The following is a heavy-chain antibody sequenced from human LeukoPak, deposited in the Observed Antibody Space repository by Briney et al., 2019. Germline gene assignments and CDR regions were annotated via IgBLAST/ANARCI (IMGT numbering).Heavy chain of an antibody. D-gene: IGHD2-15*01. CDR2: IGTAGDT. CDR3: ARSPIVVVVAAFDP. V-gene: IGHV3-13*01. J-gene: IGHJ5*02. CDR1: GFTFSSYD. Sequence: GGSLRLSCAASGFTFSSYDMHWVRQATGKGLEWVSAIGTAGDTYYPGSVKGRFTISRENAKNSLYLQMNSLRAEDTAVYYCARSPIVVVVAAFDPWGQGTLVTVSS.